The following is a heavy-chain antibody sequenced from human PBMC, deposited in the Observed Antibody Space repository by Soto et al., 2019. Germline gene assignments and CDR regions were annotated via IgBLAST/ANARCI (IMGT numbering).Heavy chain of an antibody. V-gene: IGHV3-66*01. Sequence: GGSLRLSCAASGFTFNTYNMNWVRQAPGKGLEWVSVIYSGGSTFYADSVRGRFTISRDNSKNTVNLQMNSLRAEDTAVYYCARDPWAADYWGQGTLVTVSS. CDR2: IYSGGST. CDR1: GFTFNTYN. CDR3: ARDPWAADY. J-gene: IGHJ4*02. D-gene: IGHD3-16*01.